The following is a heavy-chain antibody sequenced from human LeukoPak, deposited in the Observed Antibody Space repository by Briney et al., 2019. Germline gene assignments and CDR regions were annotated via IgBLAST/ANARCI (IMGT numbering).Heavy chain of an antibody. CDR1: GGSISSYY. CDR3: ARTYYFGSAPGWFDP. J-gene: IGHJ5*02. V-gene: IGHV4-4*07. Sequence: SETLSLTCTVSGGSISSYYWSWIRQPAGKGLEWIGRIYTSGSTNYNPSLKSRVTILVGTSKNQFSLKLSSVTTADTAMYYCARTYYFGSAPGWFDPWGQGTLVTVSS. D-gene: IGHD3-10*01. CDR2: IYTSGST.